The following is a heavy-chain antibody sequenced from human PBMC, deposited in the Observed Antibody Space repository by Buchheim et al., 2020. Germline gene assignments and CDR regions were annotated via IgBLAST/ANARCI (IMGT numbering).Heavy chain of an antibody. CDR3: GRRGGIQSTSYWYFDL. CDR2: IYYSGST. Sequence: QVQLQESGPGLVKPSQTLSLTCTVSGGSISSGGYYWSWIRQHPGKGLEWIGYIYYSGSTYYNPSLKSRVTISVDTSKNQFSLKLCTLTAADTAVDYCGRRGGIQSTSYWYFDLWGRGTL. CDR1: GGSISSGGYY. V-gene: IGHV4-31*03. D-gene: IGHD5-18*01. J-gene: IGHJ2*01.